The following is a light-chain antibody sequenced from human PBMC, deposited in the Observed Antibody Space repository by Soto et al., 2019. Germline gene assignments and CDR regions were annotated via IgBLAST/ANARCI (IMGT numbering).Light chain of an antibody. CDR2: SNT. V-gene: IGLV1-44*01. CDR3: AAWDDSLNGHV. Sequence: QSVLTQTPSASGTPGQRITISCSGSSSNIGSRTVNWYQQFPGTAPKVLIYSNTQRPSGVPDRCSASKSGTTASLAISGLQSEDEADYYCAAWDDSLNGHVFGGGTKVTVL. CDR1: SSNIGSRT. J-gene: IGLJ2*01.